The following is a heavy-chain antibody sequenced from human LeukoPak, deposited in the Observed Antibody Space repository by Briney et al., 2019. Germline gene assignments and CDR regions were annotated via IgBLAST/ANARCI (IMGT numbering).Heavy chain of an antibody. CDR2: ISGSGSGGST. CDR1: GFTFSSYA. V-gene: IGHV3-23*01. D-gene: IGHD5-24*01. CDR3: AKSGYNRFDY. Sequence: GGSLRLSCAASGFTFSSYAMSWVRQAPGKGLEWVSSISGSGSGGSTYYADSVKGRFTISKDNSKNTLYLQMNSLRAEDTAVYCCAKSGYNRFDYWGQGTLLTVSS. J-gene: IGHJ4*02.